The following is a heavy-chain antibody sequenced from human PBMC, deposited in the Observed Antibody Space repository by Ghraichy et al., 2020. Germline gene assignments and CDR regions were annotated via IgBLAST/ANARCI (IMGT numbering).Heavy chain of an antibody. CDR3: ARDGCSSTSCYPSYYYYGMDV. V-gene: IGHV3-21*01. D-gene: IGHD2-2*01. Sequence: GGSLRLSCAASGFTFSSYSMNWVRQAPGKGLEWVSSISSSSYIYYADSVKGRFTISRDNAKNSLYLQMNSLRAEDTAVYYCARDGCSSTSCYPSYYYYGMDVWGQGTTVTVSS. J-gene: IGHJ6*02. CDR1: GFTFSSYS. CDR2: ISSSSYI.